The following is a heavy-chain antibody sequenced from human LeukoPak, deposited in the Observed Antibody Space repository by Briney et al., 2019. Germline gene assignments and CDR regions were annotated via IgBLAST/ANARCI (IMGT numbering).Heavy chain of an antibody. CDR2: IYTSGST. D-gene: IGHD2-15*01. Sequence: SETLSLTCTVSGGSISSYYWSWIRQPAGKGLEWIGRIYTSGSTNYNPSLKSRVTMSVDTSKNQFSLKLSSVTAADTAVYYCARDLGGAATNYYYGMDVWGQGTTVTVSS. CDR1: GGSISSYY. V-gene: IGHV4-4*07. J-gene: IGHJ6*02. CDR3: ARDLGGAATNYYYGMDV.